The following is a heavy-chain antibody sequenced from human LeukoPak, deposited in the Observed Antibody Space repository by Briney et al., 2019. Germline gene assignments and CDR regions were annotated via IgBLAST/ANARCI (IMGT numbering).Heavy chain of an antibody. CDR1: GFTFSDHA. J-gene: IGHJ4*02. V-gene: IGHV3-30*04. D-gene: IGHD3-10*01. CDR2: ISFDGVRK. Sequence: GGSLRLSCAASGFTFSDHAMHWVRQAPGKGLEWVAVISFDGVRKYYVDSVKGRFIISRDNSENTLFLHMSSLRTEDTAVYYCAKERQSSGYFDSWGQGALVTVSS. CDR3: AKERQSSGYFDS.